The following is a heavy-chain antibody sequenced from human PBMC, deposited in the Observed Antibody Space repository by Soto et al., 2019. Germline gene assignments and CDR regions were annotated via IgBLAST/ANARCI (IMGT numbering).Heavy chain of an antibody. CDR3: ARGYGGNADY. V-gene: IGHV4-61*08. CDR2: IYYSGST. Sequence: ASETLSLTCAVSGGSISSGGYSWSWIRQPPGKGLEWIGYIYYSGSTNYNPSLKSRVTISVDTSKNQFSLKLSSVTAADTAVYYCARGYGGNADYWGQGALVTVSS. D-gene: IGHD5-12*01. J-gene: IGHJ4*02. CDR1: GGSISSGGYS.